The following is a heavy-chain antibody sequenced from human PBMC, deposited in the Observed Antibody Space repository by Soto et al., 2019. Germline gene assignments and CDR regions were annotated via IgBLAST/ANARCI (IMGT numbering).Heavy chain of an antibody. J-gene: IGHJ4*02. V-gene: IGHV2-26*01. CDR2: LFSNDEK. CDR3: ARHGRGVGARPLDY. D-gene: IGHD1-26*01. CDR1: GFSLSNARMG. Sequence: QVTLKESGPVLVKPTETLTLTCTVSGFSLSNARMGVSWIRQPPGKALEWLAHLFSNDEKSYSTSLKSRLTTXKXTXXSQVVLTMTNMDPVDTATYYCARHGRGVGARPLDYWGQGTLVTVSS.